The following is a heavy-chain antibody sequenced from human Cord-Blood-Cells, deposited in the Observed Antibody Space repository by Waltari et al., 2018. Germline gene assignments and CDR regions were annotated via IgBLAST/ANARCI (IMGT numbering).Heavy chain of an antibody. CDR3: ARVRGYSGYDAFDI. CDR1: GGSISSYY. D-gene: IGHD5-12*01. J-gene: IGHJ3*02. Sequence: QVQLQESGPGLVKPSETLSLTCTVSGGSISSYYWSWIRQPPVKGLEWIGYIYYTGSTNYNPSRKSRVTISVDTSKNQFSLKLSSVTAADTAVYYCARVRGYSGYDAFDIWGQGTMVTVSS. V-gene: IGHV4-59*01. CDR2: IYYTGST.